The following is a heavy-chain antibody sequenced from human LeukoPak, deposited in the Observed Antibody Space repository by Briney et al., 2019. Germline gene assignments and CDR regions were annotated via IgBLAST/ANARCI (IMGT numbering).Heavy chain of an antibody. CDR2: ISAYNGNT. Sequence: ASVKVSCKASGYTFTSYGISWVRQAPGQGLEWMGWISAYNGNTNYAQKFQGRVTMTRDTSISTAYMELSRLRSDDTAVYYCARDNAGDGVDYWGQGTLVTVSS. V-gene: IGHV1-18*01. CDR1: GYTFTSYG. J-gene: IGHJ4*02. D-gene: IGHD3-10*01. CDR3: ARDNAGDGVDY.